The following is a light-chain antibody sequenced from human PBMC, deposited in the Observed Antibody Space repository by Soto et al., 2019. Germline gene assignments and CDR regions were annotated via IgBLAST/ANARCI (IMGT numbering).Light chain of an antibody. CDR1: TLPKQY. J-gene: IGLJ2*01. CDR2: KDT. CDR3: QSADGSAPVV. Sequence: SYELTQPPSVSVSPGQTARITCTGKTLPKQYVFWYQQKPGQAPVLMVSKDTERPSGIPERFSGSSSGTTVTLTISGVQAEDEADYYCQSADGSAPVVFGGGTQLTVL. V-gene: IGLV3-25*03.